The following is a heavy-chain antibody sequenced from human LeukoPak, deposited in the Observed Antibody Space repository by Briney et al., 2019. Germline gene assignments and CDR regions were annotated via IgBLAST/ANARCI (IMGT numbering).Heavy chain of an antibody. J-gene: IGHJ3*02. CDR1: GGSISSGGYS. Sequence: SQTLSLTCAVSGGSISSGGYSWSWIRQPPGKGLEWIGYIYHSGSTNYNPSLKSRITISVDTSKNQFSLKLSSVTAADTAVYYCARSYAFDIWGQGTMVTVSS. CDR2: IYHSGST. V-gene: IGHV4-30-2*01. CDR3: ARSYAFDI.